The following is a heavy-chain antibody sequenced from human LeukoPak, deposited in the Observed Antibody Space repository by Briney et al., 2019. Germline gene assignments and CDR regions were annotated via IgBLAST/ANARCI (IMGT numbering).Heavy chain of an antibody. CDR3: ASGIAAAADFDY. J-gene: IGHJ4*02. CDR2: IYYSGST. D-gene: IGHD6-13*01. Sequence: SETLSLTCTVSGGSIGSGSYYWSWIRQPAGKGLEWIGYIYYSGSTNYNPSLKSRVTISVDTSKNQFSLKLSSVTAADTAVYYCASGIAAAADFDYWGQGTLVTVSS. CDR1: GGSIGSGSYY. V-gene: IGHV4-61*10.